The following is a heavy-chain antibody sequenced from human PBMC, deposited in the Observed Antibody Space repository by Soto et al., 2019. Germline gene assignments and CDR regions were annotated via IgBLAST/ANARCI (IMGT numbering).Heavy chain of an antibody. J-gene: IGHJ3*02. Sequence: KSGPTLVNPTQTLTLTCTLSGISLSTSGVGLGWIRQTPGKALEWLALVYWNDDKHYSPSLKSRLTITKDTSKNQAILTMTNMDPVDTATYYCARGLATLPVFAFDIWGQGTVVPV. CDR2: VYWNDDK. V-gene: IGHV2-5*01. CDR3: ARGLATLPVFAFDI. D-gene: IGHD1-1*01. CDR1: GISLSTSGVG.